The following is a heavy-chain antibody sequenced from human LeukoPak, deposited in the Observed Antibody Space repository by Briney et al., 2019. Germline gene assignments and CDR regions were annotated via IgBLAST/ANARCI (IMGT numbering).Heavy chain of an antibody. CDR1: GYSISSGYY. V-gene: IGHV4-38-2*02. Sequence: PSETLSLTCTVSGYSISSGYYWGWIRQPPGKGLEWIGSIYHSGSTYYNPSLKSRVTISVDTSKNQFSLKLSSVTAADTAVYYCTKHSAPVVAAARFDYWGQGTLVTVSS. D-gene: IGHD2-2*01. CDR2: IYHSGST. J-gene: IGHJ4*02. CDR3: TKHSAPVVAAARFDY.